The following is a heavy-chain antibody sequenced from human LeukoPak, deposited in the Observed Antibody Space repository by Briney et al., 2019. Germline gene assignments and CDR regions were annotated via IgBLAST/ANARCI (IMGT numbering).Heavy chain of an antibody. CDR3: ARRRRVRGVHWFDP. CDR1: GYSISSGYY. V-gene: IGHV4-38-2*02. D-gene: IGHD3-10*01. J-gene: IGHJ5*02. CDR2: IYHSGST. Sequence: AETLSLPCTLCGYSISSGYYWDWIRQPPGKGLEWTGSIYHSGSTYYNPSLKSRVTISVDTATNQFSLKLRSVTAPDTAVHYCARRRRVRGVHWFDPWGQGTLVTVSS.